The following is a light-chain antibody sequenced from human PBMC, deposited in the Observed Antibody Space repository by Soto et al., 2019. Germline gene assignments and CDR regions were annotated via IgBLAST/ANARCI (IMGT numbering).Light chain of an antibody. CDR3: QQSFSPSRS. CDR1: QGIGSY. V-gene: IGKV1-39*01. CDR2: AAS. J-gene: IGKJ2*01. Sequence: DIQMTQSPSSLSASVGDRVTITCRASQGIGSYLNWYQQKSGEAPKLLIFAASLLQSGVPSRFSGGGFGTDFTLTVNTLQPEDFATYFCQQSFSPSRSFGQGTKVEMK.